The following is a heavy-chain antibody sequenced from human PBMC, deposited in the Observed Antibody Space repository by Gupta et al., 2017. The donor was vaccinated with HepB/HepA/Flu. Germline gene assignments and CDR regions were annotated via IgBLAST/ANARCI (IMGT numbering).Heavy chain of an antibody. Sequence: QVQLVQSGAEVKKPGSSVKVSCQASGGTFSSYAISWVRQAPGQGLEWMGGIIPIFGTANYAQKFQGRATITADESTSTAYMGLSSLRSEDTAVYYGAGGGGWVLTYRAYFDYWGQGTLVTVSS. CDR3: AGGGGWVLTYRAYFDY. CDR2: IIPIFGTA. V-gene: IGHV1-69*01. CDR1: GGTFSSYA. D-gene: IGHD4/OR15-4a*01. J-gene: IGHJ4*02.